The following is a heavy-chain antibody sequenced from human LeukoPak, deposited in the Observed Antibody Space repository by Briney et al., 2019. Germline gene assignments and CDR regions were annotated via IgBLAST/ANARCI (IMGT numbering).Heavy chain of an antibody. Sequence: ASVKVSCKASGYTFTSYAMHWVRQAPGQRLEWMGWINAGNGNTKYSQKFQGRVTITRDTSASTAYMELSSLRSEDTAVYYCASPHGGYSGHQMLDYWGPGTLVHVSS. D-gene: IGHD5-12*01. CDR2: INAGNGNT. V-gene: IGHV1-3*01. CDR1: GYTFTSYA. CDR3: ASPHGGYSGHQMLDY. J-gene: IGHJ4*02.